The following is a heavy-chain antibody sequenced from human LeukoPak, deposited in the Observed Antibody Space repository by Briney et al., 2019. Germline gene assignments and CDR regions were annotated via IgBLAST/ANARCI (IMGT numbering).Heavy chain of an antibody. CDR1: GYSISSGYY. CDR3: ARHSGTLVGANEVNNWYDP. D-gene: IGHD1-26*01. CDR2: IFPSGST. J-gene: IGHJ5*02. V-gene: IGHV4-38-2*01. Sequence: PSETLSLTXAVSGYSISSGYYWGWIRQPPGKGLEWIGSIFPSGSTYYNPSLKSRVTISVDTSKNQFSLKLSSVTAADTAVYYCARHSGTLVGANEVNNWYDPWGQGTLVTVSS.